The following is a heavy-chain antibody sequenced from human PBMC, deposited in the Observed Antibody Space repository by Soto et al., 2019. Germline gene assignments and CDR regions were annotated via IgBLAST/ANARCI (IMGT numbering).Heavy chain of an antibody. J-gene: IGHJ4*02. D-gene: IGHD5-12*01. CDR2: IYYSGST. CDR3: AGGYSGYDYKELDY. V-gene: IGHV4-39*01. Sequence: LSLTCTVSGGSISSSSYYWGWIRQPPGKGLEWIGSIYYSGSTYYNPSLKSRVTISVDTSKNQFSLKLSSVTAADTAVYYCAGGYSGYDYKELDYWGQGALVTVSS. CDR1: GGSISSSSYY.